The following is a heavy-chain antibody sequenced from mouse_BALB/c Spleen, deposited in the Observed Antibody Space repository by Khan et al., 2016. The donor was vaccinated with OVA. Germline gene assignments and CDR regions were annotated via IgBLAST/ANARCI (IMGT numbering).Heavy chain of an antibody. D-gene: IGHD2-14*01. CDR3: ARVGYAGTMDY. CDR1: GYTFTNNG. J-gene: IGHJ4*01. V-gene: IGHV9-3-1*01. Sequence: IQLVQSGPELKKPGETVKISCKASGYTFTNNGMNWVKQNPGKGLKWMGWINTYTGEPTYVYDFKGRFAFSLETSATTAYLQINNLKNEDTATYFCARVGYAGTMDYWGQGTSVTVSS. CDR2: INTYTGEP.